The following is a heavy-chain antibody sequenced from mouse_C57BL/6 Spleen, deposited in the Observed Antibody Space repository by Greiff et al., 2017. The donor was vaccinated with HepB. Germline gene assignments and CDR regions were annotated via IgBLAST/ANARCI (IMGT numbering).Heavy chain of an antibody. J-gene: IGHJ3*01. CDR2: IYPGSGNT. CDR3: ARGDGYDFAY. D-gene: IGHD2-2*01. Sequence: VQLQQSGPELVKPGASVKISCKASGYSFTSYYIHWVKQRPGQGLEWIGWIYPGSGNTKYNEKVKGKATLTADTSSSTAYMQLSSLTSEDSAVYYCARGDGYDFAYWGQGTLVTVSA. CDR1: GYSFTSYY. V-gene: IGHV1-66*01.